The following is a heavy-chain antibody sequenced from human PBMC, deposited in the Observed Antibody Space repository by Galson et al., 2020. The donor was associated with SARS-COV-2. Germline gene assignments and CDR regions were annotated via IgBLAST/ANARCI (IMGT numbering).Heavy chain of an antibody. Sequence: SVKVSCKASGGTFSSYAISWVRQAPGQGLEWMGGIIPIFGTANYAQKFQGRVTITADESTSTAYMELSSLRSEDTAVYYCARDQKRIVGATGVRYFDYWGQGTLVTVSS. CDR2: IIPIFGTA. CDR1: GGTFSSYA. D-gene: IGHD1-26*01. J-gene: IGHJ4*02. CDR3: ARDQKRIVGATGVRYFDY. V-gene: IGHV1-69*13.